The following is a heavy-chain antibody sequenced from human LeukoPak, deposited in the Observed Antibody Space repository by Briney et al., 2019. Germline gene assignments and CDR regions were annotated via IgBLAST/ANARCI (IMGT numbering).Heavy chain of an antibody. Sequence: SETLSLTCTVSGGSITNYYWTWIRQPPGKGLEWIGYIYYSGSTNYNPSLKSRVTISVDTSKNQFSLKLSSVTAADTAVYYCARGRGDYDFWSGYYSKRYYYYYYMDVWGKGTTVTVSS. CDR3: ARGRGDYDFWSGYYSKRYYYYYYMDV. CDR1: GGSITNYY. D-gene: IGHD3-3*01. V-gene: IGHV4-59*01. J-gene: IGHJ6*03. CDR2: IYYSGST.